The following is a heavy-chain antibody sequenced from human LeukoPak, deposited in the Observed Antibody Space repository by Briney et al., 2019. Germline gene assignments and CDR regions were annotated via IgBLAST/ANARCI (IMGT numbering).Heavy chain of an antibody. CDR3: ARSLGIKPSQGFDY. V-gene: IGHV4-39*01. CDR2: LHYSGST. J-gene: IGHJ4*02. Sequence: QASETLSLTCTVSGGSISSSSYYWGWVRQPPGKGLEWIGSLHYSGSTYYNPSLKSRVTISVDTSKNQFSLKLSSLTAADTAVYYCARSLGIKPSQGFDYWGQGTLVTVSS. D-gene: IGHD1-14*01. CDR1: GGSISSSSYY.